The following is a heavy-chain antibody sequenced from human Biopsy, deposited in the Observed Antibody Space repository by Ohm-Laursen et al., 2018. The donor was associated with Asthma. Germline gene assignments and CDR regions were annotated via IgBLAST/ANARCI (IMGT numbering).Heavy chain of an antibody. CDR2: IMTVFGTT. Sequence: SVKVSCNAPGGTFSNFAISWVRQAPGQGLEWLGGIMTVFGTTNYAQKFQGRVTITADESTSTAYMEVTSLRSEDTAIYYCARCQVGYSSGWSLLLKKIYYSGMDVWDQGTAVTVSS. CDR3: ARCQVGYSSGWSLLLKKIYYSGMDV. D-gene: IGHD6-19*01. CDR1: GGTFSNFA. J-gene: IGHJ6*02. V-gene: IGHV1-69*13.